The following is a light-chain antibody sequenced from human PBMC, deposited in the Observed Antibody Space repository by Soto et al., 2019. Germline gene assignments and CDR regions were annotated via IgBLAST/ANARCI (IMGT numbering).Light chain of an antibody. Sequence: DIQMTQSPSPLSGSVGDRVTLTCRASQTISSWLAWYQQKPGKAPKPPIYKASTLKSGVPSRFSGSGSGTAFTFTISSLQPEDIATYYCQQYSHLITFGQGTRLRL. CDR3: QQYSHLIT. CDR1: QTISSW. V-gene: IGKV1-5*03. J-gene: IGKJ5*01. CDR2: KAS.